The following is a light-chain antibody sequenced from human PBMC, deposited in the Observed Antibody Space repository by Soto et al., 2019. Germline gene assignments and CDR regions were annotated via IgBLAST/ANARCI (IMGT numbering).Light chain of an antibody. Sequence: DIQMTQSPSTLSASIGDSVTITCRASQPITTWLAWYQQKPGRAPRLLIYDAFVLQSGVPSRFSGSGSGTEFTLTISSLQPDDFATYYCQQYNSFLTTFGQGTKVEI. J-gene: IGKJ1*01. CDR2: DAF. CDR3: QQYNSFLTT. CDR1: QPITTW. V-gene: IGKV1-5*01.